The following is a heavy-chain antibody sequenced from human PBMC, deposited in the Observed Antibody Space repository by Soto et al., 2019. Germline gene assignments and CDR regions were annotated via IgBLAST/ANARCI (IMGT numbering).Heavy chain of an antibody. CDR1: GFTFSSYW. CDR2: INSDGSST. D-gene: IGHD6-6*01. Sequence: GGSLRLSCAASGFTFSSYWMHWVRQAPGKGLVWVSRINSDGSSTSYADSVKGRFTISRDNAKNTLYLQMNSLSAEDTAVYYCARVGIAARPEGAFDIWGQGTMVTVSS. CDR3: ARVGIAARPEGAFDI. V-gene: IGHV3-74*01. J-gene: IGHJ3*02.